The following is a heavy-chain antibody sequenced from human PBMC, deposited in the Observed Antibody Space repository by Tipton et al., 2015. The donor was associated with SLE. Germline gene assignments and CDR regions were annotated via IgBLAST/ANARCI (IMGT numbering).Heavy chain of an antibody. J-gene: IGHJ5*02. CDR1: GGSVSSADYF. V-gene: IGHV4-61*10. CDR2: IYYSGST. D-gene: IGHD1-26*01. Sequence: TLSLTCTVSGGSVSSADYFWNWIRQPAGKGPEWIGRIYYSGSTNYNPSLKSRVSISIDTSKNQFSLKVNSVTAADTALYYCARGTPFMEWERNWFDPWGQGTLVTVSS. CDR3: ARGTPFMEWERNWFDP.